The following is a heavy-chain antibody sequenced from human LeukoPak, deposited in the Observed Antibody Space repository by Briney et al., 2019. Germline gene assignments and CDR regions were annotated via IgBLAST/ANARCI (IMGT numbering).Heavy chain of an antibody. CDR2: IYTSGST. CDR1: GGSISSYY. Sequence: SETLSLTCTVSGGSISSYYWSWIRQPAGKGLEWIGRIYTSGSTNYNPSLKSRVSLSVDTSKNQFSLEVSSVTAADTAVYYCARGGELLNYLGQGTLVTVSS. D-gene: IGHD1-7*01. J-gene: IGHJ4*02. CDR3: ARGGELLNY. V-gene: IGHV4-4*07.